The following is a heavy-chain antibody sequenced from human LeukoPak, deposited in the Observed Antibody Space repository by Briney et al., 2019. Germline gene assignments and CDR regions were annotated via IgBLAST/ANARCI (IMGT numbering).Heavy chain of an antibody. CDR1: GDSITSGEYY. J-gene: IGHJ5*02. V-gene: IGHV4-39*07. CDR2: VYYSGSI. CDR3: ARRDYAAWFDP. D-gene: IGHD4/OR15-4a*01. Sequence: SETLSLTCSVSGDSITSGEYYWAWLPQPPGKGLEWLGSVYYSGSIKYNPSLKGRVSISRDMSKNQFSLNLNSVNATDTAVYYCARRDYAAWFDPWGQGTLVTVSS.